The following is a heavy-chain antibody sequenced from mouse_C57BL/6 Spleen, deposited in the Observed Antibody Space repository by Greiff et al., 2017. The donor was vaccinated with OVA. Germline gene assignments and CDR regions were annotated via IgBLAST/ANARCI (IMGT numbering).Heavy chain of an antibody. CDR2: INPGSGGT. D-gene: IGHD1-1*01. J-gene: IGHJ1*03. CDR3: ARSITTVPWYFDV. CDR1: GSAFTNYL. Sequence: VQLQQSGAELVRPGTSVKVSCKASGSAFTNYLIEWVKQRPGQGLEWIGVINPGSGGTNYNEKFKGKATLTADKSSSTAYMQLSSLTSEDSAVYFCARSITTVPWYFDVWGTGTTVTVSS. V-gene: IGHV1-54*01.